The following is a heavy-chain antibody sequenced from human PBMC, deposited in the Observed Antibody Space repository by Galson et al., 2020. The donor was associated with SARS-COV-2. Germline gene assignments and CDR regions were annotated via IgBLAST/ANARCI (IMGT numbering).Heavy chain of an antibody. V-gene: IGHV4-34*01. J-gene: IGHJ6*02. CDR2: INESGNT. CDR1: GGSFSGYY. CDR3: ARGGGVDAIRAEYYYGLDV. Sequence: SETLSLPCAVYGGSFSGYYWSWIRQSPGKGLEWIGEINESGNTNYNPSLKSRVTTSMDTSKNRFSLNLSSVTAAATAVYYCARGGGVDAIRAEYYYGLDVWGQGTTVNVSS. D-gene: IGHD2-2*01.